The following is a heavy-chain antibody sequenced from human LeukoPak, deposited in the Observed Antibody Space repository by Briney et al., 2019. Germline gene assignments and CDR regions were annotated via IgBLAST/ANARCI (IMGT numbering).Heavy chain of an antibody. CDR3: ASIAAAPLVYYMDV. Sequence: GGSLRLSCAASGFTFDDYAMHWVRQAPGKGLEWVSGISWNSGSIGYADSVKGRFTISRDNAKNSLYLQMNSLRAEDTAVYYCASIAAAPLVYYMDVWGKGTTVTVSS. V-gene: IGHV3-9*01. J-gene: IGHJ6*03. CDR2: ISWNSGSI. CDR1: GFTFDDYA. D-gene: IGHD6-13*01.